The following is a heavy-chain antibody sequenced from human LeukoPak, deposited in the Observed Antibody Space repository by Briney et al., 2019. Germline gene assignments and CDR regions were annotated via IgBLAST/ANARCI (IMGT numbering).Heavy chain of an antibody. CDR2: ISWNSGSI. J-gene: IGHJ6*02. Sequence: PGGSLRLSCAASGFTFDDYAMHWVQQAPGKGLEWVSGISWNSGSIGYADSVKGRFTISRDSAKNSLYLQMNSLRAEDTALYYCAKDNFGVRGVSAYYYYGMDVWGQGTTVAVSS. V-gene: IGHV3-9*01. CDR1: GFTFDDYA. D-gene: IGHD3-10*01. CDR3: AKDNFGVRGVSAYYYYGMDV.